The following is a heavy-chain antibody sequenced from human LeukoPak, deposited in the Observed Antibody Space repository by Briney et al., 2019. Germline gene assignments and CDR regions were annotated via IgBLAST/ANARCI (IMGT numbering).Heavy chain of an antibody. Sequence: GGSLRLSCAASGFTVSSNYMSWVRQAPGRGLEWVSVIYSGGSTYYADSVKGRFTISRDNSKNTLYLQMNSLRAEDTAVYYCAREPVGGVVAEGYFDYWGQGTLVTVSS. J-gene: IGHJ4*02. V-gene: IGHV3-53*01. CDR1: GFTVSSNY. CDR2: IYSGGST. D-gene: IGHD2-15*01. CDR3: AREPVGGVVAEGYFDY.